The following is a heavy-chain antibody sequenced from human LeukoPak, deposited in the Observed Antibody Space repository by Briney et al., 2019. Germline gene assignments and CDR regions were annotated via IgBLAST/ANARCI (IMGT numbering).Heavy chain of an antibody. D-gene: IGHD2-2*01. CDR2: INHSGST. J-gene: IGHJ4*02. Sequence: PSETLSLTCAVYGGSFSGYYWSWIRQPPGKGLEWIGEINHSGSTNYNPSLKSRVTISVDTSKNQFSLKLSSVTAADTAVYYCARERYCSSTSCSVPGRPSYFDYWGQGTLVTVSS. V-gene: IGHV4-34*01. CDR1: GGSFSGYY. CDR3: ARERYCSSTSCSVPGRPSYFDY.